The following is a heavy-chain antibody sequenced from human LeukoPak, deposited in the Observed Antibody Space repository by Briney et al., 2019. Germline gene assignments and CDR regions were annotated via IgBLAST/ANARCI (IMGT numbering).Heavy chain of an antibody. J-gene: IGHJ4*02. CDR1: GFTFSSYG. Sequence: PGGSLRLSCAASGFTFSSYGMHWVRQAPGKGLEWVAFIRYDGNNKYFADSVKGRFTISRDNSKNTLYMQMNSLRTEDTAVYYCAKERGPKGYSSSSGGYWGQGTLVTVSS. CDR2: IRYDGNNK. CDR3: AKERGPKGYSSSSGGY. V-gene: IGHV3-30*02. D-gene: IGHD6-6*01.